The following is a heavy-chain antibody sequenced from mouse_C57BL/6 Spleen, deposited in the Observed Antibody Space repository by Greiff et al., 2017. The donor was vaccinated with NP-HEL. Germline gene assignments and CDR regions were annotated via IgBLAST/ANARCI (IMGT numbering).Heavy chain of an antibody. CDR3: ARTPPFITTVVNYAMDY. J-gene: IGHJ4*01. CDR1: GYTFTSYW. Sequence: QVQLKQSGAELVMPGASVKLSCKASGYTFTSYWMHWVKQRPGQGLEWIGEIDPSDSYTNYNQKFKGKSTLTVDKSSSTAYMQLSSLTSEDSAVYYCARTPPFITTVVNYAMDYWGQGTSVTVSS. CDR2: IDPSDSYT. V-gene: IGHV1-69*01. D-gene: IGHD1-1*01.